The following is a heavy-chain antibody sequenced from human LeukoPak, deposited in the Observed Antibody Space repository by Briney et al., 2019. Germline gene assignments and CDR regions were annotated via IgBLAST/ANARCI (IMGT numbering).Heavy chain of an antibody. CDR1: GGSISSGGYY. CDR2: INHSGST. V-gene: IGHV4-39*07. Sequence: SETLSLTCTVSGGSISSGGYYWSWIRQPPGKGLEWIGEINHSGSTNYNPSLKSRVTISVGTSKNQFSLKLSSVTAADTAVYYCARGEALWGQGTLVTVSS. D-gene: IGHD1-26*01. CDR3: ARGEAL. J-gene: IGHJ4*02.